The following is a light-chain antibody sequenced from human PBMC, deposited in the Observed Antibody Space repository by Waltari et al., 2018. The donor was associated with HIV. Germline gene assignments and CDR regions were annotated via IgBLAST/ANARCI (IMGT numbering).Light chain of an antibody. Sequence: DILMVQSPDSLAVSLGARATINCKSSRSPLYGRNDRNYVAWYQRKPGLPTRLLIPWGCMRESGVPDRFSGSGSGTDFTLTITSLQAEDVGFYYCQQYYSSPLTVGQGT. J-gene: IGKJ5*01. CDR1: RSPLYGRNDRNY. CDR3: QQYYSSPLT. V-gene: IGKV4-1*01. CDR2: WGC.